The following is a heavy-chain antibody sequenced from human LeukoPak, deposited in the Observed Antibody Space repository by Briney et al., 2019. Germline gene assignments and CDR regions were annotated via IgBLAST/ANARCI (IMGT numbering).Heavy chain of an antibody. Sequence: KPSETLSLTCAVSGYSISSGYYWGWIRQPPGKGLEWIGSFYHTGSTYYHPSFKSRVTISVDTSKNQFSLKLSSVTAADTALYYCARGGGYGGAFDIWGQGTMVTVAS. CDR3: ARGGGYGGAFDI. D-gene: IGHD5-12*01. J-gene: IGHJ3*02. CDR1: GYSISSGYY. V-gene: IGHV4-38-2*01. CDR2: FYHTGST.